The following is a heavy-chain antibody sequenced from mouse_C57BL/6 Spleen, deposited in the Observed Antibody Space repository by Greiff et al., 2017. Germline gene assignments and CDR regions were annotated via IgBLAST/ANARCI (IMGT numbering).Heavy chain of an antibody. D-gene: IGHD1-1*01. CDR2: IHPNSGST. CDR1: GYTFTSYW. CDR3: ARATPLLPYYFDY. V-gene: IGHV1-64*01. J-gene: IGHJ2*01. Sequence: VQLQQPGAELVKPGASVKLSCKASGYTFTSYWMHWVKQRPGQGLEWIGMIHPNSGSTNYNEKFKSKATLTVDKSSSTAYMQLSSLTSEDSAVYYCARATPLLPYYFDYWGQGTTLTVSS.